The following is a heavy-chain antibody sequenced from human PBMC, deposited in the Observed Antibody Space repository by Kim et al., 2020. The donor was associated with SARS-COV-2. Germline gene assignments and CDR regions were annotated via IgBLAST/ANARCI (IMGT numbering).Heavy chain of an antibody. D-gene: IGHD3-9*01. Sequence: GGSLRLSCAASGFTFSSYSMNWVRQAPGKGLEWVSSISSSSSYIYYADSVKGRFTISRDNAKNSLYLQMNSLRAEDTAVYYCARDQVASYDILTGYYRPFHGMDVWGQGTTVTVSS. CDR3: ARDQVASYDILTGYYRPFHGMDV. CDR2: ISSSSSYI. J-gene: IGHJ6*02. CDR1: GFTFSSYS. V-gene: IGHV3-21*01.